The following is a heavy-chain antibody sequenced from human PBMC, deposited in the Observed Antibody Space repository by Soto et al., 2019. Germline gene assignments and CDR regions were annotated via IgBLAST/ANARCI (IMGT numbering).Heavy chain of an antibody. D-gene: IGHD3-16*01. CDR3: ARRSWGDTSRN. V-gene: IGHV4-34*01. CDR1: GGSFSGYY. CDR2: INHSGST. Sequence: QVQLQQWGAGLLKPSETLSLTCAVYGGSFSGYYWSWLRQPPGKGLEWIGEINHSGSTNYNPSLTIHVTRTVGKTKNQLALKLSSVAAADTAVYFFARRSWGDTSRNWGQGTLVTVSS. J-gene: IGHJ4*02.